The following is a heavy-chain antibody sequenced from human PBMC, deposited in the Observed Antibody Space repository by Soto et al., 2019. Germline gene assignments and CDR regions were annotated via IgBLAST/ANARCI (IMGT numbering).Heavy chain of an antibody. V-gene: IGHV1-18*01. CDR1: GYTFTSYG. Sequence: QVQLVQSGAEVKKPGASVKVSSKASGYTFTSYGISWVRQAPGQGLEWMGWIIAYNGKTNYAQKLQGRVTMTTDTSTSTTYMKVRSLRSDDTAVYYCARTPNIIVITWFDPWGQGTLVTVSS. CDR3: ARTPNIIVITWFDP. CDR2: IIAYNGKT. D-gene: IGHD2-15*01. J-gene: IGHJ5*02.